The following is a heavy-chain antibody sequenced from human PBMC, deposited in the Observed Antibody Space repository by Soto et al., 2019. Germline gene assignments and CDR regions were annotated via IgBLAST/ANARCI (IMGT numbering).Heavy chain of an antibody. CDR2: IYHSGST. J-gene: IGHJ4*02. D-gene: IGHD3-10*01. V-gene: IGHV4-30-2*02. CDR1: GGSISSGGYS. CDR3: ARAKYYSSGSFHY. Sequence: SETLSLTCAVSGGSISSGGYSWSWIRQPPGKGLEWIGYIYHSGSTYYNPSLKSRVTISVDRSKNQFSLKLTSVSAADTAVYYCARAKYYSSGSFHYWGQGTLVTVSS.